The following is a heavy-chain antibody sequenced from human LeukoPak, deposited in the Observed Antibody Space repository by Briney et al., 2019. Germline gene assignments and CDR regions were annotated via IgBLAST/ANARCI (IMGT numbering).Heavy chain of an antibody. CDR3: ARGGSGWVFDS. CDR2: INTDGGST. D-gene: IGHD6-19*01. CDR1: GFSFSSYW. V-gene: IGHV3-74*01. Sequence: GGSLRLSCAAPGFSFSSYWMHWVRQAPGQGLVWVSRINTDGGSTTYADSVKGRFTISRDNAKNTLYLQMNSLRAEDTAVYYCARGGSGWVFDSWGQGTLVTVSS. J-gene: IGHJ4*02.